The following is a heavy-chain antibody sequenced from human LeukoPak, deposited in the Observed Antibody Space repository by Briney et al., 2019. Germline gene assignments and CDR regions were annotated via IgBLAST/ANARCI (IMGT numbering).Heavy chain of an antibody. CDR2: INPNSGGT. Sequence: ASVKVSCKASGYTFTGYYMHWVRQAPGQGLEWMGWINPNSGGTNYAQKFQGRVTMTRNTSISTAYMELSSLRSEDTAVYYCARGHSPYYYDSSGYYYHFDYWGQGTLVTVSS. D-gene: IGHD3-22*01. CDR1: GYTFTGYY. J-gene: IGHJ4*02. V-gene: IGHV1-2*02. CDR3: ARGHSPYYYDSSGYYYHFDY.